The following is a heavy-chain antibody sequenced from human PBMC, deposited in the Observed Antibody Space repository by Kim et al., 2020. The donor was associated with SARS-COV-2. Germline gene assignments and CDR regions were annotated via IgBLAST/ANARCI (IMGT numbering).Heavy chain of an antibody. CDR2: ISSSGSTI. CDR1: GFTFSSYE. J-gene: IGHJ6*02. Sequence: GGSLRLSCAASGFTFSSYEMNWVRQAPEKGLEWVSYISSSGSTIYYADSVKGRFTISRDNAKNSLYLQMNSLRAEDTAVYYCARDPYSSSYNYYGMDVWGQGTTVTVSS. D-gene: IGHD6-13*01. CDR3: ARDPYSSSYNYYGMDV. V-gene: IGHV3-48*03.